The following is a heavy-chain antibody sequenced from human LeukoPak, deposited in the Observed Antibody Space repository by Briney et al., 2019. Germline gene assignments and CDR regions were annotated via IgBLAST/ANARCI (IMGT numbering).Heavy chain of an antibody. J-gene: IGHJ4*02. CDR1: GFTFSDYY. D-gene: IGHD3-16*02. CDR2: IKQDGSEK. V-gene: IGHV3-7*01. CDR3: ARVGGRYSPLGY. Sequence: GGSLRLSCAASGFTFSDYYVTWIRQAPGKGLEWVANIKQDGSEKYYVDSVKGRFTISRDNDKNSLFLQMTSLRAEDTAVYYCARVGGRYSPLGYWGQGTLVTVSS.